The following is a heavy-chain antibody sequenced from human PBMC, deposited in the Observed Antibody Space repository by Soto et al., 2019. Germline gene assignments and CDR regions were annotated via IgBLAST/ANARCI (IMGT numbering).Heavy chain of an antibody. CDR2: ISGNGDKT. D-gene: IGHD5-18*01. CDR1: GFTFSTYA. CDR3: AKDPGYTYGHGLDV. J-gene: IGHJ6*02. V-gene: IGHV3-23*01. Sequence: EVQLLESGGDLVQPGGSLRLSCAPSGFTFSTYAMNWVRQAPGKGLEWVSGISGNGDKTYYADSVKGQFTISRDNSKKMLYLQMNTLRAEDTAVYYCAKDPGYTYGHGLDVWGQGTTVTVSS.